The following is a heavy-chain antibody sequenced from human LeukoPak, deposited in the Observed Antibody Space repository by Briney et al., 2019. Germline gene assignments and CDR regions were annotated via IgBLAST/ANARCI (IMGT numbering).Heavy chain of an antibody. CDR2: ISYDGSNK. Sequence: GRSLRLSCAASGFTFSSYAMHWLRQAPGKGLEWVAVISYDGSNKYYADSVKGRFTISRDNSKNTLYLQMNSLRAEDTAVYYCARSGRYCSSTSCYAETLLWGQGTLVTVSS. CDR3: ARSGRYCSSTSCYAETLL. V-gene: IGHV3-30*04. J-gene: IGHJ4*02. D-gene: IGHD2-2*01. CDR1: GFTFSSYA.